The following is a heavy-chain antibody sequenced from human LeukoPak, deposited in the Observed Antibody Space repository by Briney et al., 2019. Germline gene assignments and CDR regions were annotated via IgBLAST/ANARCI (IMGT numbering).Heavy chain of an antibody. CDR3: ARHMGAGILSGAFDV. Sequence: GESLKISCQVSGYIFTNYWIGWVRQMPGKGLESMGIIYPADSDTTYSPSFEGQVTISADKSIDTVYLQWSSLKASDTAMYYCARHMGAGILSGAFDVWGQGTMVTVSS. J-gene: IGHJ3*01. CDR1: GYIFTNYW. D-gene: IGHD3-10*01. CDR2: IYPADSDT. V-gene: IGHV5-51*01.